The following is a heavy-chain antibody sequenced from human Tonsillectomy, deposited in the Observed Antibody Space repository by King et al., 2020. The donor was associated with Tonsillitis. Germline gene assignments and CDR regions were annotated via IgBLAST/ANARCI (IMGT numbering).Heavy chain of an antibody. CDR1: GGSISSYY. CDR3: ARRRRDGHNGCWFDP. Sequence: VQLQESGPGLVKPSETLSLTCSVSGGSISSYYWSWIRQPPGKGLEWIGYIYYSGSTNYNPSLKSRVTISVDTSKNQFSLKLSSVTAADTAVYYCARRRRDGHNGCWFDPWGQGTLVTVSS. J-gene: IGHJ5*02. CDR2: IYYSGST. V-gene: IGHV4-59*08. D-gene: IGHD5-24*01.